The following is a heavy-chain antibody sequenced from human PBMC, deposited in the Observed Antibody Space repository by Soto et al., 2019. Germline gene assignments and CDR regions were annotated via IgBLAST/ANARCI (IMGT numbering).Heavy chain of an antibody. CDR1: GYTFTKYA. CDR2: INAGNGNT. CDR3: AREQWLGVDY. V-gene: IGHV1-3*05. Sequence: QVQLVQSGAEEKKPGASVKVSCKASGYTFTKYAMHWVRQAPGQSLKWMGWINAGNGNTKYSKKFQGRVTITRDTSASTAYMELSSLRSEDTAVYYCAREQWLGVDYWGQGTLVTVSS. J-gene: IGHJ4*02. D-gene: IGHD6-19*01.